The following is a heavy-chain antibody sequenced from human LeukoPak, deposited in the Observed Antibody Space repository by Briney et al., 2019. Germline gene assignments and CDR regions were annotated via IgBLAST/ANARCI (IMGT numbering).Heavy chain of an antibody. J-gene: IGHJ4*02. D-gene: IGHD2-2*01. Sequence: GASLKISCKGSGCRFTSYWIGWVRQMPGKGLEGMGIIYPGDSDTRYSPSFQGQVTISADKSISTAYLQWSSLKASDTAMYYCARGGYQLLTGYFDYWGQGTLVTVSS. CDR2: IYPGDSDT. CDR3: ARGGYQLLTGYFDY. V-gene: IGHV5-51*01. CDR1: GCRFTSYW.